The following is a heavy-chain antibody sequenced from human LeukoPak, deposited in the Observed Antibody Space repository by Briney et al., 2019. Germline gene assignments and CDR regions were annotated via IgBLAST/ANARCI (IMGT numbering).Heavy chain of an antibody. J-gene: IGHJ4*02. Sequence: PGGSLRLSCAASGFTFSSYWMSWVRQAPGKGLEWVSTISGGGDATYYADSVKGRFTISRDNSKNTLYLQMNSLRVEDTAVYYCARDSSMLRGPLVIYYFDSWGQGTLVTVSS. CDR2: ISGGGDAT. D-gene: IGHD3-10*01. CDR1: GFTFSSYW. V-gene: IGHV3-23*01. CDR3: ARDSSMLRGPLVIYYFDS.